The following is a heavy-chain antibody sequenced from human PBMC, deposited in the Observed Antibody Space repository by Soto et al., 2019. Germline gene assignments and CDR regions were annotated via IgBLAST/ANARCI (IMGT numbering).Heavy chain of an antibody. J-gene: IGHJ6*02. D-gene: IGHD6-13*01. CDR3: ARSAAGTYYYFGMDV. V-gene: IGHV6-1*01. CDR1: ETSISFNIAA. CDR2: TYYRSKWYN. Sequence: PSPALLLSWAICETSISFNIAAWNWIRQSPSRGLEWLGRTYYRSKWYNDYAVSVKSRITINPDTSKNQFSLQLNSVTPEDTAVYYCARSAAGTYYYFGMDVWGQGTTVTVSS.